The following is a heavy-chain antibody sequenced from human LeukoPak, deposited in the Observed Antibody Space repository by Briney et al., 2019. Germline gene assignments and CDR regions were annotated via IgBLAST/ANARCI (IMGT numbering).Heavy chain of an antibody. CDR3: ARDYGDYVFDY. J-gene: IGHJ4*02. CDR2: IYTSGST. V-gene: IGHV4-61*02. Sequence: PSETLSLTCTVSGGSISSGSYYWSWIRQPAGKGLEWIGRIYTSGSTNYNPSLKSRVTISVDTSKNQFSLKLSSVTAADTAVYYCARDYGDYVFDYWGQGTLVTVSS. D-gene: IGHD4-17*01. CDR1: GGSISSGSYY.